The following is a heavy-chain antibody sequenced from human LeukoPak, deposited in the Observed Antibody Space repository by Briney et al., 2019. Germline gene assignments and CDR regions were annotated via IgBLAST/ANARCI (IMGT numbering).Heavy chain of an antibody. V-gene: IGHV4-31*03. J-gene: IGHJ5*02. CDR3: ARDLGSSNNWFDP. Sequence: KPSQTLSLTCTVSGGSISSGGYYWSWIRQQPGKGLEWIGYIYYSGSTYYNPSLKSRVTISVDTSKNQFSLKLSSVTAADTAVYYCARDLGSSNNWFDPWGQGTLVTVSS. D-gene: IGHD6-13*01. CDR1: GGSISSGGYY. CDR2: IYYSGST.